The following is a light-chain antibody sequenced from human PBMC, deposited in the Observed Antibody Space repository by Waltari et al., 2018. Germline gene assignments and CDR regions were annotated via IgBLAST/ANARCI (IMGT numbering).Light chain of an antibody. CDR3: HQSYIIPRT. V-gene: IGKV1-39*01. J-gene: IGKJ1*01. CDR2: AAS. Sequence: DIQMTQSPSYLSASVGDRVTITCRASQTISNYLNWYQQKPGEDPRSLIYAASSLQGGVPSRFSGSGSGTDFTLTITSLQPEDFATYYCHQSYIIPRTFGQGTKVEIK. CDR1: QTISNY.